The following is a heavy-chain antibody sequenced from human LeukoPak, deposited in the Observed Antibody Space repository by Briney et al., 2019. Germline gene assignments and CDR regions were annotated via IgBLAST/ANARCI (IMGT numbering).Heavy chain of an antibody. CDR2: ISSSSSYI. J-gene: IGHJ3*02. CDR1: GFTFSSYS. CDR3: ARCLGATRCAFDI. Sequence: GSLRLSCAASGFTFSSYSMNWVRQAPGKGLEWVSSISSSSSYIYYADSVKGRFTISRDNAKNSLYLQMNSLRAEDTAVYYCARCLGATRCAFDIWGQGTMVTVSS. V-gene: IGHV3-21*01. D-gene: IGHD1-26*01.